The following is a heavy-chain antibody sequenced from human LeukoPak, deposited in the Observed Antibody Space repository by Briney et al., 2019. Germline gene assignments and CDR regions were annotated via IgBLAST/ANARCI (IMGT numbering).Heavy chain of an antibody. CDR3: AKDIPPLRWFGESVY. CDR1: GFTFSSYA. J-gene: IGHJ4*02. D-gene: IGHD3-10*01. CDR2: ISGSGGST. Sequence: GGSLRLSCAAPGFTFSSYAMSWVRQAPGKGLEWVSAISGSGGSTYYADSVKGRFTISRDNSKNTLYLQMNSLRAEDTAVYYCAKDIPPLRWFGESVYWGQGTLVTVSS. V-gene: IGHV3-23*01.